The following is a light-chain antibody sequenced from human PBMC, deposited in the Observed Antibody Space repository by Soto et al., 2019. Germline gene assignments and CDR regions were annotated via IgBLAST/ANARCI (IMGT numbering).Light chain of an antibody. CDR2: GAC. J-gene: IGKJ1*01. V-gene: IGKV3-15*01. Sequence: DIVMTQSPATLSMLPRERATLSCRASQSVSSKLAWFQQKPGQAPRLLITGACPRATGIPARFIGSGSGTLFPLTISILNSEFVAVYYCQQYNNWWTFGQGTKVDIK. CDR1: QSVSSK. CDR3: QQYNNWWT.